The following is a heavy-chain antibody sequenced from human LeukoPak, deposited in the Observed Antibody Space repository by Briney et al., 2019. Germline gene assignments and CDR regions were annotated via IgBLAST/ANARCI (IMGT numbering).Heavy chain of an antibody. CDR1: GFTFSSYS. CDR3: ARDGYSYGMVFDY. V-gene: IGHV3-48*04. J-gene: IGHJ4*02. CDR2: IDSSGNTI. Sequence: GGSLRLSCTASGFTFSSYSMNWVRQAPGKGLEWVSYIDSSGNTISYADSVKGRFTISRDNAKNSLYLQMNSLRAEDTAVYYCARDGYSYGMVFDYWGQGTLVTVSS. D-gene: IGHD5-18*01.